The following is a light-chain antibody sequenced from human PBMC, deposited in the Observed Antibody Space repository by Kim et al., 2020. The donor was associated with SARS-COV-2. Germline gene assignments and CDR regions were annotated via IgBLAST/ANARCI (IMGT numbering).Light chain of an antibody. CDR1: ALPKQY. CDR3: QSTDSSGTYWV. V-gene: IGLV3-25*03. Sequence: SYELTQPPSVSVSPGQTARISCSGDALPKQYAYWYQQKPGQAPVLVIYKDIERPSGIPERFSGPNSGTTVTLTISGVQAEDEADYYCQSTDSSGTYWVFG. J-gene: IGLJ3*02. CDR2: KDI.